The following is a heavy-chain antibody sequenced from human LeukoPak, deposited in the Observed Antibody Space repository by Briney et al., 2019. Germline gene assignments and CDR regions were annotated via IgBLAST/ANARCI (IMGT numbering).Heavy chain of an antibody. CDR3: ATGRTIVVVPAAMPDY. CDR2: MSVSGGST. D-gene: IGHD2-2*01. J-gene: IGHJ4*02. Sequence: GGSLRLSCAASGFAFSSYAMSWVRHAPRKGLEWVSAMSVSGGSTYYADSVKGRFTISRDNSKNTLYLQMNSLRAEDTAVYYCATGRTIVVVPAAMPDYWGQGTLVTVSS. CDR1: GFAFSSYA. V-gene: IGHV3-23*01.